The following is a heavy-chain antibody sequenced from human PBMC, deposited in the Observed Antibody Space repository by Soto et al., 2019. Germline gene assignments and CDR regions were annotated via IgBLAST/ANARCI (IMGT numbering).Heavy chain of an antibody. Sequence: TLSLTCTVSGGSISSGGYSWSWIRQPPGKDLEWIGYIYHSGSSYYNPSLKSRVTISVDRSKNQFSLKLSSLTAADTAVYYCARSGYSYGYLDYWGQGTLVTVS. V-gene: IGHV4-30-2*01. CDR1: GGSISSGGYS. CDR3: ARSGYSYGYLDY. CDR2: IYHSGSS. J-gene: IGHJ4*02. D-gene: IGHD5-18*01.